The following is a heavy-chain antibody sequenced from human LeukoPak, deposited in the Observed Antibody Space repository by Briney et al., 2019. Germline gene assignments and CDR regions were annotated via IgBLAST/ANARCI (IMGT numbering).Heavy chain of an antibody. CDR3: ARDQDYGSGRFDY. J-gene: IGHJ4*02. Sequence: KPSETLSLTCTVSGGSISSYYRSWIRQPAGKGLEWIGRIYTSGSTNYNPSLKSRVTMSVDTSKNQFSLKLSSVTAADTAVYYCARDQDYGSGRFDYWGQVTLVTVSS. V-gene: IGHV4-4*07. D-gene: IGHD3-10*01. CDR2: IYTSGST. CDR1: GGSISSYY.